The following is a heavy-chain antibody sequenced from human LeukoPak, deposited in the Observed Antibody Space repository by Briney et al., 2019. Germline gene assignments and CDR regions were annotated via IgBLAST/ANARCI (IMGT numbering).Heavy chain of an antibody. D-gene: IGHD1-26*01. CDR1: GGSISSGDYY. CDR3: ARGFSVVGATTHERHDAFDI. CDR2: IYYSGST. Sequence: PSETLSLTCTVSGGSISSGDYYWSWIRQPPGKGLEWIGYIYYSGSTYYNPSLKSRVTISVDTSKNQFSLKLSSVTAADTAVYYCARGFSVVGATTHERHDAFDIWGQGTMVTVSS. V-gene: IGHV4-30-4*08. J-gene: IGHJ3*02.